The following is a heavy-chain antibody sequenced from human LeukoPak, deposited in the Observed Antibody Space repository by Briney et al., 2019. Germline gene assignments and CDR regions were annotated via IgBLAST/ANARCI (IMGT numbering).Heavy chain of an antibody. J-gene: IGHJ3*02. CDR2: ISFDGNSK. CDR3: ARDGGIAVVGSMNDAFDI. V-gene: IGHV3-30*04. D-gene: IGHD6-19*01. Sequence: GRSLRLSGAASGITFKTHSMQWVRQAPDKGLEWVAVISFDGNSKYYADSVKGRFTISRDNSKNTLYLQMDSLKAEDTAVYYCARDGGIAVVGSMNDAFDIWGQGTAVTVSS. CDR1: GITFKTHS.